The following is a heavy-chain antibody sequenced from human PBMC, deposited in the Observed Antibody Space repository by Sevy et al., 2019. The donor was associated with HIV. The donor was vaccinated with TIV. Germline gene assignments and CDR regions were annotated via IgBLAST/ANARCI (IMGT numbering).Heavy chain of an antibody. D-gene: IGHD5-12*01. Sequence: GGSLRLSCTASGFTFGDYDMNWLRQAPGKGLEWVGLIRGKGYGGTTEYAASVKGRFTISRDDSKGIAYLQMNTLKSEDTAVYYCTRDMGYSGPGAFDIWGQGTMVTVSS. V-gene: IGHV3-49*03. CDR2: IRGKGYGGTT. CDR3: TRDMGYSGPGAFDI. J-gene: IGHJ3*02. CDR1: GFTFGDYD.